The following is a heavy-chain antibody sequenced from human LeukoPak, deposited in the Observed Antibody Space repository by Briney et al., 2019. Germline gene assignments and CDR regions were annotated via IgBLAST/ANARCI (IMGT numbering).Heavy chain of an antibody. V-gene: IGHV4-59*12. CDR3: ARDRGSYGTPVYWFDP. J-gene: IGHJ5*02. CDR2: IYYSGST. CDR1: GGSISSYH. Sequence: SETLSLTCTVSGGSISSYHWNWIRQPPGKGLEWIGYIYYSGSTNYNPSLKSRVTISVDTSKNQFSLKLSSVTAADTAVYYCARDRGSYGTPVYWFDPWGQGTLVTVSS. D-gene: IGHD1-26*01.